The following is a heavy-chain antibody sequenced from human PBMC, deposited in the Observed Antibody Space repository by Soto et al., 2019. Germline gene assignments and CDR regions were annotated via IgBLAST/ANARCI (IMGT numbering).Heavy chain of an antibody. D-gene: IGHD4-4*01. CDR1: GGSISSYY. Sequence: PSETLSLTCTVSGGSISSYYWSWIRQPPGKGLEWIGYIYYSGSTNYNPSLKSRVTISVDTSKNQFSLKLSSVTAADTAVYYCARHGTTVYGGFDYWGQGTLVTVSS. CDR3: ARHGTTVYGGFDY. CDR2: IYYSGST. J-gene: IGHJ4*02. V-gene: IGHV4-59*08.